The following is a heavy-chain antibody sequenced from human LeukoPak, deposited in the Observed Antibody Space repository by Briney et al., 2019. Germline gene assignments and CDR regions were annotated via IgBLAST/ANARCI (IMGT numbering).Heavy chain of an antibody. CDR3: AKVSRSGTAMAFDY. CDR1: GFTFSSYA. D-gene: IGHD5-18*01. Sequence: GGSLRLSRAASGFTFSSYAMSWVRQAPGKGLEWVSAISGSGGSTYYADSVKGRFTISSDNSKNTLYLQMNSLRAEDTAVYYCAKVSRSGTAMAFDYWGQGTLVTVSS. V-gene: IGHV3-23*01. J-gene: IGHJ4*02. CDR2: ISGSGGST.